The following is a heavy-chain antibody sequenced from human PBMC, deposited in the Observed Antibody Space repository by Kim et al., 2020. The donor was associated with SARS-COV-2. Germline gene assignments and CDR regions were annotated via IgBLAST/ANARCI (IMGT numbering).Heavy chain of an antibody. CDR2: INHSGST. V-gene: IGHV4-34*01. CDR3: ARGGRLNAFDI. J-gene: IGHJ3*02. D-gene: IGHD3-10*01. CDR1: GGSFSGYY. Sequence: SETLSLTCAVYGGSFSGYYWSWIRQPPGKGLEWIGEINHSGSTNYNPSLKSRVTISVDTSKNQFSLKLSSVTAADTAVYYCARGGRLNAFDIWGQGTMVT.